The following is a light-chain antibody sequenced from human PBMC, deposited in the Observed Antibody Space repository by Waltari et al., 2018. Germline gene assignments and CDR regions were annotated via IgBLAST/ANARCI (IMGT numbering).Light chain of an antibody. J-gene: IGKJ2*01. V-gene: IGKV3-20*01. CDR2: GAS. CDR3: QQYGSSVMYT. CDR1: QSITKKF. Sequence: VLTQSPGTLSLSPGERATLSCRASQSITKKFFAWYQQKPDQAPRLLIYGASSRAAGIPDRFSGSGSGTDFTLTISRLEPEDSAVYYCQQYGSSVMYTFGQGTKLEIK.